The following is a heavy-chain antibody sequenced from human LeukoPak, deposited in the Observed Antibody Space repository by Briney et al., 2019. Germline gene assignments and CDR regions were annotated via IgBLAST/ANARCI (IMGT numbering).Heavy chain of an antibody. J-gene: IGHJ6*02. Sequence: GGSLRLSCAASGFTFSNYAMHWVRQAPGKGLEWVAVISYDGSNKYYADSVKGRFTISRDNSKNTLYLQMNSLRVEDTAVYYCARVRGAVAGLYYGMDVWGQGTTVTVSS. CDR2: ISYDGSNK. D-gene: IGHD6-19*01. CDR3: ARVRGAVAGLYYGMDV. CDR1: GFTFSNYA. V-gene: IGHV3-30-3*01.